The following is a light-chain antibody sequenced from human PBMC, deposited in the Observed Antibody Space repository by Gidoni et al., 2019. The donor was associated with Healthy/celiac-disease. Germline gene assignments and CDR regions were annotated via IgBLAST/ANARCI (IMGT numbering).Light chain of an antibody. Sequence: QSALTQPPSVSGSPGHSITISCTGTSSDVGGYNSVSWYQQHPGKAPKLMIYEVSNRPSGVSNRFSGSKSGNTASLTISGLQAEDEADYYCSSYTSSSSWVFGGGTKLTVL. V-gene: IGLV2-14*01. CDR2: EVS. CDR3: SSYTSSSSWV. J-gene: IGLJ3*02. CDR1: SSDVGGYNS.